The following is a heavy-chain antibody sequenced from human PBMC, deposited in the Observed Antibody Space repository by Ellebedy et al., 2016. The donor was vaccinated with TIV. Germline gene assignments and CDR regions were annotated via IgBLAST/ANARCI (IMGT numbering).Heavy chain of an antibody. CDR3: ARGVVVPAAIPSWYFDL. Sequence: ASVKVSXKASGYTFTSYDINWVRQATGQGLEWMGWMNPNSGNTGYAQKFQGRVTMTRNTSISTAYMELSSLRSEDTAVYYCARGVVVPAAIPSWYFDLWGRGTLVTVSS. J-gene: IGHJ2*01. CDR1: GYTFTSYD. CDR2: MNPNSGNT. D-gene: IGHD2-2*01. V-gene: IGHV1-8*01.